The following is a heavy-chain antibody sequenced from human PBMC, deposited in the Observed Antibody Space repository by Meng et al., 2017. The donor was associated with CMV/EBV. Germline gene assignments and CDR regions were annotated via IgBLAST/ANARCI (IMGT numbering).Heavy chain of an antibody. CDR1: EGTFSSYA. Sequence: SVKVSCKASEGTFSSYAIGWVRQAPGQGLEWMGGIIPILGIANYAQKFQGRVTITADKSTSTAYMELSSLRSEDTAVYYCARGYSCSSTSCYTFVSNWGQGTLVTVSS. CDR3: ARGYSCSSTSCYTFVSN. D-gene: IGHD2-2*02. V-gene: IGHV1-69*10. J-gene: IGHJ4*02. CDR2: IIPILGIA.